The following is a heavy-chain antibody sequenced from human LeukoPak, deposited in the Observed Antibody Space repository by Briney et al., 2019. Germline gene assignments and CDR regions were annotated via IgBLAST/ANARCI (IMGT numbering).Heavy chain of an antibody. J-gene: IGHJ6*02. CDR1: GYTFTGYY. V-gene: IGHV1-2*02. CDR3: ARDLYCSSTSCYRAPYYYYGMDV. Sequence: ASVKVSCKASGYTFTGYYMHWVRQAPGQGLEWMGWINPNSGGTNYAQKFQGRVTMTRNTSISTAYMELSSLRSEDTAVYYCARDLYCSSTSCYRAPYYYYGMDVWGQGTTVTVSS. D-gene: IGHD2-2*02. CDR2: INPNSGGT.